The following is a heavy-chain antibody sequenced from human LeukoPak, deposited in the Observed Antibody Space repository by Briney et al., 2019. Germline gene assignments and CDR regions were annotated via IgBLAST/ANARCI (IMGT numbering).Heavy chain of an antibody. Sequence: GGSLRLSCAASGFTFSSYWMNRVRQAPGKGLVWVSYIDSDGSSTNYADSVKGRFTISRDNAKNTLYLQMNSLRAEDTAVYYCARGYGGNFQHWGQGTLVTVSS. D-gene: IGHD4-23*01. V-gene: IGHV3-74*01. CDR3: ARGYGGNFQH. CDR2: IDSDGSST. CDR1: GFTFSSYW. J-gene: IGHJ1*01.